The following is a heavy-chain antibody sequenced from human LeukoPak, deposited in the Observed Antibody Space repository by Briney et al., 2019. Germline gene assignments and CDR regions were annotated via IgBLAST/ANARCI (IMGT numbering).Heavy chain of an antibody. CDR1: GYTFTGYY. CDR2: INPSGGST. Sequence: ASVKVSCKASGYTFTGYYMHWVRQAPGQGLEWMGIINPSGGSTSYAQKFQGRVTMTRDTSTSTVYMELSSLRSEDTAVYYCARDYYYDSSGYYYPDMDVWGKGTTVTVSS. D-gene: IGHD3-22*01. CDR3: ARDYYYDSSGYYYPDMDV. J-gene: IGHJ6*03. V-gene: IGHV1-46*01.